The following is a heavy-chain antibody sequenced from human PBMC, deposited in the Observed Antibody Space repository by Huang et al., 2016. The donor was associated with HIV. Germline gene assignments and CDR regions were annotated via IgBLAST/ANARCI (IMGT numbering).Heavy chain of an antibody. CDR1: GFIFSNFG. V-gene: IGHV3-30*18. J-gene: IGHJ5*02. Sequence: QVQLVESGGGVVQPGTSLRLSCAASGFIFSNFGMHWVRQAPGKGLEWVAVISYDGRSDRYSDSGKGRFTISRDNHKNTLSLEMNRLRHDDTAVYYCAKESRWFSDFDQWGQGTLVTVSS. CDR2: ISYDGRSD. D-gene: IGHD2-15*01. CDR3: AKESRWFSDFDQ.